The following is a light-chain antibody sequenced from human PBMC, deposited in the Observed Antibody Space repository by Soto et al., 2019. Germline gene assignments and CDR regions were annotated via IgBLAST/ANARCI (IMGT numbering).Light chain of an antibody. V-gene: IGKV1-27*01. CDR2: AAS. Sequence: DIQMTQSPSSLSASVGDRVTITCRASQGISNYLAWYQQKPGKVPKLLIYAASTLQSGVPSRFSGSGSGTDFTLTISSLQLEDVATYFCKKYNRALVTFGPGTKVDIK. J-gene: IGKJ3*01. CDR3: KKYNRALVT. CDR1: QGISNY.